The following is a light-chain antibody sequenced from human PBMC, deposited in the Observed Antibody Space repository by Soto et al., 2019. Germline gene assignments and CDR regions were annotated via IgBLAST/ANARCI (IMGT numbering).Light chain of an antibody. CDR3: SSYTTIKTVI. J-gene: IGLJ2*01. V-gene: IGLV2-14*01. Sequence: QSVLAQPASVSGSPGQSITISCTGTSSDVGAYNYVSWYHQHHPGKAPELIIYDVTDRPSGVSTRFSGSKPGNTASLTISGLQAEDEGDYYCSSYTTIKTVIFGGGTQLTVL. CDR1: SSDVGAYNY. CDR2: DVT.